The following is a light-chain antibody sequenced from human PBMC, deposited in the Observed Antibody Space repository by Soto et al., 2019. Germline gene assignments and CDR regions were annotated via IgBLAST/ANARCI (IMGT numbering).Light chain of an antibody. CDR3: QQYDTLPLT. J-gene: IGKJ3*01. V-gene: IGKV1-33*01. CDR1: QDISNY. Sequence: DIQMTQSPSSLSASVGDRVTITCQASQDISNYLNWYQQKPGKAPKLLIYDASNLETGVPSRFSGSGSGTDFPFTISSLQPEDIATYYCQQYDTLPLTFGPGTKVDIK. CDR2: DAS.